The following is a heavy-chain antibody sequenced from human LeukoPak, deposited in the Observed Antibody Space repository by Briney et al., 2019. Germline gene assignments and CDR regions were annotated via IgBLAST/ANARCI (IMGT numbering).Heavy chain of an antibody. Sequence: GGSLRLSCAASGFTFNIYWMHWVRQAPGKGLVWVSRIGTDGSSTAYADSVKGRFTTSRDNSKNTLYLQMNSLRAEDTAVYYCARDGIVGSPLFKFDYWGQGTLVTVSS. J-gene: IGHJ4*02. CDR2: IGTDGSST. V-gene: IGHV3-74*01. CDR1: GFTFNIYW. CDR3: ARDGIVGSPLFKFDY. D-gene: IGHD1-26*01.